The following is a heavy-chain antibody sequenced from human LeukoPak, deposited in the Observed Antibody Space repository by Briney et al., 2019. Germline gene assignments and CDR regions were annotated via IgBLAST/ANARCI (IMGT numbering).Heavy chain of an antibody. CDR2: INPNSGGT. CDR3: ARDSLSYSSTWYYYYNGMDV. Sequence: ASVKVSCKASGYTFTGYYMHWVRQAPGQGLEWMGWINPNSGGTNYAQKFQGRVTMTRDTSISTAYMELSRLRSDDTAVYYCARDSLSYSSTWYYYYNGMDVWGQGTTVTVSS. D-gene: IGHD6-13*01. J-gene: IGHJ6*02. CDR1: GYTFTGYY. V-gene: IGHV1-2*02.